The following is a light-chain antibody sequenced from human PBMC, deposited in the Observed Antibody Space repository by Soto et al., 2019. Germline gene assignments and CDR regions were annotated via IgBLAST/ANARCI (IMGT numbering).Light chain of an antibody. CDR2: SNN. V-gene: IGLV1-44*01. Sequence: QSVLTQPPSASGTSGQRVTISCSGSSSDIGSNSVTWYQQLPRTAPKLLIYSNNQRSSGVPDRFSGSKSGTSASLAISGLQSEDEADYYCATWDDSLNGWVFGGGTKVTVL. J-gene: IGLJ3*02. CDR1: SSDIGSNS. CDR3: ATWDDSLNGWV.